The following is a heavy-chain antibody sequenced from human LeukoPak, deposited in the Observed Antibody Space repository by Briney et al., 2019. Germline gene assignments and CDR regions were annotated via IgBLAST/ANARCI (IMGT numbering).Heavy chain of an antibody. J-gene: IGHJ4*02. CDR3: ASRGSFGYFDY. Sequence: SETLSLTCTVSGGSITSDYWSWIRQPLGKGLEWIGYMYYSGSTNYNPSLKSRVTISVDTSKNQFSLKLSSVTAADTAVYYCASRGSFGYFDYWGQGTLVTVSS. CDR1: GGSITSDY. D-gene: IGHD1-26*01. V-gene: IGHV4-59*08. CDR2: MYYSGST.